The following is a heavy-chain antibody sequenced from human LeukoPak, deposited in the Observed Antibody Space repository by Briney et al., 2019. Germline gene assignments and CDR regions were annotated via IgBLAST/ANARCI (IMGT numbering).Heavy chain of an antibody. Sequence: GGSLRLSCAASGFTFSSYGMHWVRQAPGKGLEWVAVIWYDGSNKYYADSVKGRFTISRDNSKNTLYLQMNGLRAEDTAVYYCASGYCSSTSCYNPMDVWGKGTTVTVSS. CDR3: ASGYCSSTSCYNPMDV. D-gene: IGHD2-2*02. V-gene: IGHV3-33*01. CDR1: GFTFSSYG. CDR2: IWYDGSNK. J-gene: IGHJ6*04.